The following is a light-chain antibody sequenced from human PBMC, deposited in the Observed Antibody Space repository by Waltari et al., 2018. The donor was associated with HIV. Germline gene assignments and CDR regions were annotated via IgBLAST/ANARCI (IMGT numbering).Light chain of an antibody. J-gene: IGKJ1*01. V-gene: IGKV1-39*01. CDR3: QQSYSTPGT. CDR2: AAS. Sequence: DIQMTQSPSSLSASVGDRVNITCRASKSISSYLNWYQQKPGKAPKLLIYAASSLQSGGPSKFSGSGSGTDFTLTISSLQPEDFATYYCQQSYSTPGTFGQGTKVEIK. CDR1: KSISSY.